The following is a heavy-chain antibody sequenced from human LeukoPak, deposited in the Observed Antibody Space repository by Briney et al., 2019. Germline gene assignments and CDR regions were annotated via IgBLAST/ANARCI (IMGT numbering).Heavy chain of an antibody. CDR1: GFSFSSYE. V-gene: IGHV3-48*03. CDR2: ITSSGATK. Sequence: GGSLRLSCAASGFSFSSYEMNWVRQAPGKGLDWISYITSSGATKYSADSVKGRFTISRDNAKNSLYLQMTSLRVEDTAFYYCVRESRSDWYVGYFDYWGRGTLVTVSS. D-gene: IGHD6-19*01. CDR3: VRESRSDWYVGYFDY. J-gene: IGHJ4*02.